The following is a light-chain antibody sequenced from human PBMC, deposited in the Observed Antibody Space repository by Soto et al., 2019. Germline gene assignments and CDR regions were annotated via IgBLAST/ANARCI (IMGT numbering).Light chain of an antibody. Sequence: QSALTQPASVSGSPGQSITISCTGTSSDVGSYNLVSWYQQHPGKAPKLMIYEGSKRPSGVSNRFSGSKSGNMASLTISGLQAEDEADYYCCSYAGSPRVFGGGTQLTVL. CDR1: SSDVGSYNL. CDR3: CSYAGSPRV. J-gene: IGLJ2*01. V-gene: IGLV2-23*01. CDR2: EGS.